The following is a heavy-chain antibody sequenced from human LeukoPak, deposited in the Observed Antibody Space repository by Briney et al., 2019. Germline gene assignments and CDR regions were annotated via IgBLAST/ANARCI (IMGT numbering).Heavy chain of an antibody. CDR2: IGGSGVTK. J-gene: IGHJ6*02. Sequence: GGSLRLSCAASGFTFSNFEMNWVRQALGKGPEWISYIGGSGVTKRYADSVKGRFTISRDNAKNSLDLQVNSLRVEDTGVYYCARADYYGSPGHFGMDVWGRGTPVTVSS. CDR3: ARADYYGSPGHFGMDV. CDR1: GFTFSNFE. V-gene: IGHV3-48*03. D-gene: IGHD3-10*01.